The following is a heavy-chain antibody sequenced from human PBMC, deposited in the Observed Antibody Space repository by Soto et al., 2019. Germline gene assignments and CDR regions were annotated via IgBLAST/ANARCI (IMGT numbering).Heavy chain of an antibody. V-gene: IGHV1-46*01. Sequence: ASVKVSCKASGYTFTSYYMHWVRQAPGQGLEWMGIINPSGGSTSYAQKFQGRVTMTTDTSTSTAYMELRSLRSDDTAVYYCARVLGGSGTNYYYYYGMDVWGQGTTVTVSS. CDR2: INPSGGST. J-gene: IGHJ6*02. D-gene: IGHD3-10*01. CDR1: GYTFTSYY. CDR3: ARVLGGSGTNYYYYYGMDV.